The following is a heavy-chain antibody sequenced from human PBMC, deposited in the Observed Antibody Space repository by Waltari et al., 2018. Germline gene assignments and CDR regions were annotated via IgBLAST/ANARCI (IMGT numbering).Heavy chain of an antibody. J-gene: IGHJ3*02. Sequence: QVQLQQWGAGLLKPSETLSLTCAVYGGSFSGYYWSWIRQPPGKGLEWIGEIKHSGSTNYNPSLKSRVTISVDTSKNQFSLKLSSVTAADTAVYYCARKAMIVVVITADPGAFDIWGQGTMVTVSS. V-gene: IGHV4-34*01. CDR3: ARKAMIVVVITADPGAFDI. D-gene: IGHD3-22*01. CDR1: GGSFSGYY. CDR2: IKHSGST.